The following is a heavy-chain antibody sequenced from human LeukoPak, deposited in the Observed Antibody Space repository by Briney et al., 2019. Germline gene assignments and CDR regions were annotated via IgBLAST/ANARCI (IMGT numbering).Heavy chain of an antibody. CDR1: GFTFSSYD. J-gene: IGHJ6*02. Sequence: GGSPRLSCAASGFTFSSYDMHWVRQAPGKGLEWVAVISYDGSNKYYADSVKGRFTISRDNSKNTLYLQMNSLRAEDTAVYYCAKTSSSPDHYYYYGMDVWGQGTTVTVSS. D-gene: IGHD6-6*01. V-gene: IGHV3-30*18. CDR2: ISYDGSNK. CDR3: AKTSSSPDHYYYYGMDV.